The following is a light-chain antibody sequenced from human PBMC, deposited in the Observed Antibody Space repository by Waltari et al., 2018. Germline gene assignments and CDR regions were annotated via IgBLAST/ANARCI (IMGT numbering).Light chain of an antibody. J-gene: IGKJ1*01. Sequence: DVVMTQTPLSLSVTPGRPASISCKSTQSLLHTDGRTYLYWFLQKPGQPHQILIHELSXRFSGVPDXFSGSGSGTDFTLRISRVEAEDVGVYYCMQSLQLSMWTFGQGTKVEIK. V-gene: IGKV2D-29*01. CDR2: ELS. CDR3: MQSLQLSMWT. CDR1: QSLLHTDGRTY.